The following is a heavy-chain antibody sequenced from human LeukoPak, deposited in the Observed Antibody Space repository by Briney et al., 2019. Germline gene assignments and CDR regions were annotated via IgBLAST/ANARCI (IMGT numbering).Heavy chain of an antibody. Sequence: SGGSLRLSCAASGFTFSSYWMSWVRQAPGKGLEWVANIKQDGSEKYYVDSVKGRFTISRDNAKNSLYLQMNSLRAEDTAVYYCARDRTGTGDYYFDYWGQGTLVTVSS. D-gene: IGHD3-9*01. CDR1: GFTFSSYW. CDR2: IKQDGSEK. V-gene: IGHV3-7*01. CDR3: ARDRTGTGDYYFDY. J-gene: IGHJ4*02.